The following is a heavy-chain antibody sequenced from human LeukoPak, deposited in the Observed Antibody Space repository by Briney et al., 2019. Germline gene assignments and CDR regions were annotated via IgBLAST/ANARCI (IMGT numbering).Heavy chain of an antibody. V-gene: IGHV4-59*01. Sequence: SETLSLTCTVSGGSFSSYYRSWIRQPPGKGLEWIGYIYYSGSTNYNPSLKSRVTISVDTSKNQFSLKLSSVTAADTAVYYCARRYYDFWSGYTHDAFDIWGQGTMVTVSS. CDR1: GGSFSSYY. CDR3: ARRYYDFWSGYTHDAFDI. D-gene: IGHD3-3*01. CDR2: IYYSGST. J-gene: IGHJ3*02.